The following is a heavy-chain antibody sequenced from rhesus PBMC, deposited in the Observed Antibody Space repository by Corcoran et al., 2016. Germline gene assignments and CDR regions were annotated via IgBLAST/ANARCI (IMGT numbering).Heavy chain of an antibody. CDR1: GASTSSTS. Sequence: QVQLQESGPGLVKPSETLPLTCASLGASTSSTSWSWIRQAPGKGLEWIGRIYGRGGSADYNPSLKSRVTISFDTSNKQFSLKLSSVTAADTAVCFCARNIYGTFDYWGQGVLVTVSS. CDR3: ARNIYGTFDY. J-gene: IGHJ4*01. CDR2: IYGRGGSA. D-gene: IGHD4-29*01. V-gene: IGHV4S2*01.